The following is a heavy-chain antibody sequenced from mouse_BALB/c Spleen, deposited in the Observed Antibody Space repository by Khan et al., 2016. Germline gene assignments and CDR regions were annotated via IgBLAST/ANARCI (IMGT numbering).Heavy chain of an antibody. CDR3: TRGENYYGSRRYFDV. J-gene: IGHJ1*01. D-gene: IGHD1-1*01. Sequence: VQLQQSGTVLARPGASVKMSCKASGYSFTSYWIHWVKQRPGQGLEWIGAIYPGNSDTSNNQKFKGKAKLTAVTSASTAYMELSSLTNEDSAVYYCTRGENYYGSRRYFDVWGAGTTVTVSS. CDR2: IYPGNSDT. V-gene: IGHV1-5*01. CDR1: GYSFTSYW.